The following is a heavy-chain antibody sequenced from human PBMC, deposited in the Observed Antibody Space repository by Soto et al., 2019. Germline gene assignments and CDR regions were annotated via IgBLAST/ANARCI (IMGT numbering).Heavy chain of an antibody. J-gene: IGHJ5*02. CDR2: FDPEDGET. CDR1: GYTLTELS. D-gene: IGHD2-2*01. CDR3: ATMTLMGVVVPAAITPNWFDP. V-gene: IGHV1-24*01. Sequence: ASVKVSCKVSGYTLTELSMHWVRQAPGKGLEWMGGFDPEDGETIYAQKFQGRVTMTEDTSTDTAYMELSSLRSEDTAVYYCATMTLMGVVVPAAITPNWFDPWGQGTLVTVSS.